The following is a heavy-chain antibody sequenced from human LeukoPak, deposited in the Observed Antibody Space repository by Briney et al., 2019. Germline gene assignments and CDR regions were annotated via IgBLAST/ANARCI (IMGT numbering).Heavy chain of an antibody. D-gene: IGHD2-2*01. CDR1: GYTFTGYY. Sequence: ASVKVSCKASGYTFTGYYMHWARQAPGQGLEWMGWINPNSGGTNYAQKFQGRVTMTRDTSISTAYMELSRLRSDDTAVYYCARDRIPPVVVVPAAIYWFDPWGQGTLVTVSS. CDR3: ARDRIPPVVVVPAAIYWFDP. V-gene: IGHV1-2*02. CDR2: INPNSGGT. J-gene: IGHJ5*02.